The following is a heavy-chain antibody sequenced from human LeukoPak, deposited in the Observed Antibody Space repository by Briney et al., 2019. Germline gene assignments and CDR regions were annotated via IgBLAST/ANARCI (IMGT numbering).Heavy chain of an antibody. CDR2: IYPGDSDT. V-gene: IGHV5-51*01. D-gene: IGHD6-19*01. CDR3: ARHRPHTDSNSVADYYFDY. CDR1: GYSFTTYW. Sequence: GESLQISCKGSGYSFTTYWIGWVRQMPGKGLEWMGIIYPGDSDTKYSPSFQGQVTISADKAISTAYLQWSTLKASDTAMYYCARHRPHTDSNSVADYYFDYWGQGTLVTVSS. J-gene: IGHJ4*02.